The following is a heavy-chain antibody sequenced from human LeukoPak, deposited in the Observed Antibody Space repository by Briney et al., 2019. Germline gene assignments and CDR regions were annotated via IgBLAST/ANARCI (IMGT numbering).Heavy chain of an antibody. J-gene: IGHJ4*02. CDR3: ARAPEFSSGWLLDC. D-gene: IGHD6-19*01. Sequence: SETLSLTCSVSGGSISTYYWSWIRQSAGKGLEWIGRIHTSGSTNYNPPLKSRVTVSVDTSKNQFSLKVSSVTAADTGVYYCARAPEFSSGWLLDCWGQGSLLTVSS. CDR1: GGSISTYY. CDR2: IHTSGST. V-gene: IGHV4-4*07.